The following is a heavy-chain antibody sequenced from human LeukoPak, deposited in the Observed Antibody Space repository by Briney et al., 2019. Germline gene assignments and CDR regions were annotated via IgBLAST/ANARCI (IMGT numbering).Heavy chain of an antibody. D-gene: IGHD3-9*01. J-gene: IGHJ3*02. CDR1: GGTFSSYA. Sequence: GASVKVSCKASGGTFSSYAISWVRQAPGQGLEWMGGIIPIFGTANYAQKFQGRVTITADESTSTAYMELSSLRSEDTAVYYCARDGTLRHFDWLQTIDAFDIWGQGTMVTVSA. CDR2: IIPIFGTA. V-gene: IGHV1-69*13. CDR3: ARDGTLRHFDWLQTIDAFDI.